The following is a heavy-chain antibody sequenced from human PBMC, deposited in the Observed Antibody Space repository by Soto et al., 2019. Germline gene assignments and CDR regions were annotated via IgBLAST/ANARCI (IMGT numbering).Heavy chain of an antibody. J-gene: IGHJ6*02. CDR3: AQECLGGGTCQPIWNYDGTDV. V-gene: IGHV3-23*01. D-gene: IGHD2-15*01. Sequence: EVQLLESGGGLVQPGGSLRLSCVGSGFTFSSYAMGWVRQAPGKGLEWVSGISSTGVRTYYAESVKGRFTISRDNSKNTLYLQMSNLRAEDTALYYCAQECLGGGTCQPIWNYDGTDVWGQGTTVTVSS. CDR1: GFTFSSYA. CDR2: ISSTGVRT.